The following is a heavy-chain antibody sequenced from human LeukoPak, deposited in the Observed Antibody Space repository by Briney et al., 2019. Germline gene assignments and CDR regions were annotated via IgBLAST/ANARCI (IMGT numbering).Heavy chain of an antibody. Sequence: GRSLRLSCAASGFSFRDYTMQWVRQAPGKGLEWVSSISYSSFYIYYSDSVKGRFTISRDNAKNSLYLQMNSLRAEDTAVYYCARDLSGDYSLYYMDVWGKGTTVTVSS. D-gene: IGHD4-17*01. V-gene: IGHV3-21*01. CDR1: GFSFRDYT. CDR2: ISYSSFYI. CDR3: ARDLSGDYSLYYMDV. J-gene: IGHJ6*03.